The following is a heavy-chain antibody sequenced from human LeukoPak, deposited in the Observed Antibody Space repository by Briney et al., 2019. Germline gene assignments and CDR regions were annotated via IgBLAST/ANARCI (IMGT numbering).Heavy chain of an antibody. D-gene: IGHD3-22*01. J-gene: IGHJ4*02. V-gene: IGHV3-30*18. CDR3: AKFGYYDSSGYRNSFDY. CDR1: GFTFSSYG. Sequence: GRSLRLSCAASGFTFSSYGMHWVRQAPGKGLEWVAVISYDGSNKYYADSVKGRFTISRDNSKNTLYLQMNSLRAEDTAVYYCAKFGYYDSSGYRNSFDYWGQGTLVTVSS. CDR2: ISYDGSNK.